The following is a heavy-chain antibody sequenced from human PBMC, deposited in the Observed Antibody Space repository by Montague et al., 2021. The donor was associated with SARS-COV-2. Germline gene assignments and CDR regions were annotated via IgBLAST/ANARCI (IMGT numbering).Heavy chain of an antibody. CDR3: VGDRAAALDS. J-gene: IGHJ4*02. CDR2: TRNKINGYDT. D-gene: IGHD6-25*01. Sequence: SLRLSCAVSGLTVSDYYMDWVRQAPGKGLEWVGCTRNKINGYDTEYAASVKGRVIISRDESQNSLYLQINSLRTEDTGVYYCVGDRAAALDSWGQGTLVTVSS. V-gene: IGHV3-72*01. CDR1: GLTVSDYY.